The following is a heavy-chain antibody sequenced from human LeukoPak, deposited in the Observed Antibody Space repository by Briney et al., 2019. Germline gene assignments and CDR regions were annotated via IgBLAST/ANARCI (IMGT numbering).Heavy chain of an antibody. Sequence: GGSLRLSCAASGFTFSSYGMHWVRQAPGKGLEWVAVTSYDGSNKYYADSVKGRFTTSRDNSKNTLYLQMNSLRAEDTAVYYCAKDSRDGFLPDYWGQGTLVTVSS. J-gene: IGHJ4*02. CDR1: GFTFSSYG. CDR2: TSYDGSNK. CDR3: AKDSRDGFLPDY. V-gene: IGHV3-30*18. D-gene: IGHD5-24*01.